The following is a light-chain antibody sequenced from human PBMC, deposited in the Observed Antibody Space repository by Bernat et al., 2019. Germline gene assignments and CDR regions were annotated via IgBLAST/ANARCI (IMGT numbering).Light chain of an antibody. CDR1: QSVSSY. CDR3: QQRSNWSLT. Sequence: EIVFTQSPATLSLSPGERATPSCRASQSVSSYLAWYQQKSGQAPRLLIYDASNRATGIPARFSGSGSGTDFTLTISSLEPEDFAVYYCQQRSNWSLTFGGGTKVEIK. V-gene: IGKV3-11*01. J-gene: IGKJ4*01. CDR2: DAS.